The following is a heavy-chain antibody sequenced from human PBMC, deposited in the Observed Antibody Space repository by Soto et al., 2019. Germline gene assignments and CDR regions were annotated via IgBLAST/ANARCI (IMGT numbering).Heavy chain of an antibody. CDR2: TRKKANGYTT. CDR3: VRVEDTAAYSFDP. CDR1: GFTFSDHY. V-gene: IGHV3-72*01. Sequence: HPGGSLRLSCAASGFTFSDHYMDWVRQAPGKGLEWVGRTRKKANGYTTEYAASVKGRFTISRDDSKNSLYLQMNSLKTEDTAVYYCVRVEDTAAYSFDPWGQGTLVTVSS. J-gene: IGHJ5*02. D-gene: IGHD5-18*01.